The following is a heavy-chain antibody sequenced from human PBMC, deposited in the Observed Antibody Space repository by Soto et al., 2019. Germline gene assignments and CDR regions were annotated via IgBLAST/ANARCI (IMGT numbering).Heavy chain of an antibody. CDR1: GFTFSSYG. J-gene: IGHJ6*02. CDR2: ISYDGSNK. CDR3: AKDMRQQWLAYCYYCTGV. D-gene: IGHD6-19*01. Sequence: GGSLRLSCAASGFTFSSYGMHWVRQAPGKGLEWVAVISYDGSNKYYADSVKGRFTISRDTSKNTLYLQMNSLRAEDTAVYYCAKDMRQQWLAYCYYCTGVLDQVTSVTVSS. V-gene: IGHV3-30*18.